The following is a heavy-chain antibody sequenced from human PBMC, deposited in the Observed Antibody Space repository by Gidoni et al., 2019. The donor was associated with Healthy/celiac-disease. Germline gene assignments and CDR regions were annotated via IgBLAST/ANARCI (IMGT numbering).Heavy chain of an antibody. CDR2: CDPEDGET. J-gene: IGHJ4*02. D-gene: IGHD6-13*01. V-gene: IGHV1-24*01. Sequence: QVQLVQSGAEVTKPGASVKVSCKVSGSTLTELSMHWVRQAPGKGLEWMGGCDPEDGETIYAKKFQGRVTMTEDTSKDTAYMELSSLRSEDTAVYYCATKGIAGGRYFDYWGQGTLVTVSS. CDR1: GSTLTELS. CDR3: ATKGIAGGRYFDY.